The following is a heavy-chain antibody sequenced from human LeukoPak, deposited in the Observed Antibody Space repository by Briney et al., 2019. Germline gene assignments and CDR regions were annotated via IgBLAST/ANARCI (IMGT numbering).Heavy chain of an antibody. J-gene: IGHJ6*04. V-gene: IGHV3-23*01. D-gene: IGHD2-2*01. CDR1: GFTFSGYA. CDR3: AKSGSHQLLAYYYYYYGMDV. Sequence: PGGTLTLSCAASGFTFSGYAMSWVRQAPGKGLAWVSAISGCGGSTYYADSVKGRFTISRDNSKNTLYLQMNSLRAEDTAVYYCAKSGSHQLLAYYYYYYGMDVWGKGTTVTVSS. CDR2: ISGCGGST.